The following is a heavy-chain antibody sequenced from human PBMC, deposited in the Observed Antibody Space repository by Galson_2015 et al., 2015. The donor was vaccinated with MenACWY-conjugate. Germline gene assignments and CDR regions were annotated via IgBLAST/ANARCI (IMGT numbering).Heavy chain of an antibody. CDR2: IRSTDSSSSGSII. J-gene: IGHJ3*02. CDR3: AREDYYDSSGNKGAFVI. CDR1: GFTFSSYT. D-gene: IGHD3-22*01. V-gene: IGHV3-48*04. Sequence: SLRLSCAASGFTFSSYTLNWVRQAPGKGLEWISYIRSTDSSSSGSIINYADSVRGRFTISRDNAKNSLYLQMNSLRAEDAAVYYCAREDYYDSSGNKGAFVIWGQGTVVTVSS.